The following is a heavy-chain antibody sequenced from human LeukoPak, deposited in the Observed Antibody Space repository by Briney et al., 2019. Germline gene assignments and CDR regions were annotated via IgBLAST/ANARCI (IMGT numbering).Heavy chain of an antibody. D-gene: IGHD3-3*01. CDR1: GFTFSSAW. V-gene: IGHV3-15*01. CDR2: IKSKTDGGTT. J-gene: IGHJ6*03. Sequence: PGGSLRLSCAASGFTFSSAWMSWVRQAPGKGLEWVGRIKSKTDGGTTDYAAPVKGGFTISRDDSKNTLYVEMNSLKTEDTAVYYCTTQTYDFWSDYHYYYYMHVWGKGTTVTVSS. CDR3: TTQTYDFWSDYHYYYYMHV.